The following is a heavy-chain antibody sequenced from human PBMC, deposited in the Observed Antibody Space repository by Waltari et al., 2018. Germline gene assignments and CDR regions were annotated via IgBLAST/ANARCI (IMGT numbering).Heavy chain of an antibody. Sequence: VQLVESGGGVVQPGRSLRLSCAAPGFTFSSYAMHWVRQAPGKGLEWVSGINWKGGSTGYADSVKGRFTISRDNAKNSLYLQMNSLRAEDTALYYCARESYDAFDIWGQGTMVTVSS. CDR1: GFTFSSYA. V-gene: IGHV3-20*04. CDR2: INWKGGST. J-gene: IGHJ3*02. CDR3: ARESYDAFDI.